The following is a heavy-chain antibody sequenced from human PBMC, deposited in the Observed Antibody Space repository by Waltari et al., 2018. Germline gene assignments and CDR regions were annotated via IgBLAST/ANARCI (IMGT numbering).Heavy chain of an antibody. J-gene: IGHJ4*02. CDR1: A. D-gene: IGHD1-26*01. CDR3: AREGPMGWELLGDLDY. V-gene: IGHV3-30*01. CDR2: ISYDGSNK. Sequence: AMHWVRQAPGKGLEWVSVISYDGSNKYYADSVKCRFTISTDNSKNTLYLQMNSLRAEDTAVYYGAREGPMGWELLGDLDYWGQGTLVSVAS.